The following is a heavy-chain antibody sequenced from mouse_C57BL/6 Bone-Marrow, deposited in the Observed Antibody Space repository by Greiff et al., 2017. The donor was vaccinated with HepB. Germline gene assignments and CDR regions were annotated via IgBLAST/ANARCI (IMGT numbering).Heavy chain of an antibody. CDR2: IDPENGDT. J-gene: IGHJ2*01. CDR3: TTFYNLFDY. CDR1: GFNIKDDY. D-gene: IGHD1-3*01. V-gene: IGHV14-4*01. Sequence: EVQLQQSGAELVRPGASVKLSCTASGFNIKDDYMHWVKQRPEQGLEWIGWIDPENGDTEYASKFQGKATITADTASNTAYLQLSSLTSEDTAVYYCTTFYNLFDYWGRGTTLTVSS.